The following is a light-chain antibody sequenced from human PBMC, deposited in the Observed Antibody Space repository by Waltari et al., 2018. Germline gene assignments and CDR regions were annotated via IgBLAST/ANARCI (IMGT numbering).Light chain of an antibody. CDR1: DSNIGSNT. CDR2: INK. CDR3: AAWDNSLNGPV. Sequence: QSVLTQPPSASGTPGQRITISCSGGDSNIGSNTVNWYQQVPGTAPQLLIHINKKRPSGVPDRFSGSKSGTSASLAINGLQSEDEADYYCAAWDNSLNGPVFGGGTKLTVL. V-gene: IGLV1-44*01. J-gene: IGLJ2*01.